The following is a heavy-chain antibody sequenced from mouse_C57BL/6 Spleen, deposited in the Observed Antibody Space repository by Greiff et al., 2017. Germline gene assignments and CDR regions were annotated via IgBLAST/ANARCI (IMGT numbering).Heavy chain of an antibody. V-gene: IGHV5-16*01. Sequence: EVKLMESEGGLVQPGSSMKLSCTASGFTFSDYYMAWVRQVPEKGLEWVANINYDGSSTYYLDSLKSRFIISRDNAKNILYLQMSSLKSEDTATYYCARDNLIYAMDYWGQGTSVTVSS. CDR1: GFTFSDYY. CDR2: INYDGSST. J-gene: IGHJ4*01. CDR3: ARDNLIYAMDY.